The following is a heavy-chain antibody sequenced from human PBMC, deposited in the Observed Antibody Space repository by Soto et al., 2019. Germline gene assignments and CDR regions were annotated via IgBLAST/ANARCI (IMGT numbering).Heavy chain of an antibody. CDR2: ISAYKGNT. Sequence: QVQLVQSGAEVKKPGASVKVSCKASGYTFSSFGISWVRQAPGQGLEWMGWISAYKGNTNYAQKLQGRVTMTTDTSTSTAYMELRSLRSDDTAVCYCARGPGGYYDSSGFYPYYFDYWGQGTLVTVSS. J-gene: IGHJ4*02. CDR1: GYTFSSFG. CDR3: ARGPGGYYDSSGFYPYYFDY. D-gene: IGHD3-22*01. V-gene: IGHV1-18*01.